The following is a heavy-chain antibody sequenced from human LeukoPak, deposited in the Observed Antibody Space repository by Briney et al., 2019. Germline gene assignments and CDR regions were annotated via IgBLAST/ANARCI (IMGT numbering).Heavy chain of an antibody. CDR1: GFTFSSYA. D-gene: IGHD1-26*01. V-gene: IGHV3-23*01. CDR3: AKAALVGLTFRGLDS. Sequence: GGSLRLSCAASGFTFSSYAMSWVRQAPGKGLEWVSGISGSAARTHHADSVRGRFSISRDNSENTLYLQMNSLGVEDTAVYYCAKAALVGLTFRGLDSWGQGTQVTVSS. CDR2: ISGSAART. J-gene: IGHJ4*02.